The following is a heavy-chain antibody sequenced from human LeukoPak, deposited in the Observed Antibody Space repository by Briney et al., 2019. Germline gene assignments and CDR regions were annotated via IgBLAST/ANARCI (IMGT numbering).Heavy chain of an antibody. Sequence: SETLSLTCTVSGDSISSYYWSWIRQPAGKGLQWIGRIYTSGTTTYNPSLKSRLTMSVDTSKNQFSLKLSSVTAADTAVYYCARGRYKLLTSNFYYFDYWGQGTLVTVSS. CDR2: IYTSGTT. CDR1: GDSISSYY. J-gene: IGHJ4*02. D-gene: IGHD4-11*01. V-gene: IGHV4-4*07. CDR3: ARGRYKLLTSNFYYFDY.